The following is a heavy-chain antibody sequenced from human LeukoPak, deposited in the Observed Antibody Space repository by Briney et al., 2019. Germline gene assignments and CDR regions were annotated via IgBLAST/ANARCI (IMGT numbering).Heavy chain of an antibody. J-gene: IGHJ5*02. CDR1: GFTFSSYT. V-gene: IGHV3-30*04. Sequence: GGSLRPSCAASGFTFSSYTMHWVRQAPGKGLEWVAVISFDGSNKYFADSVKGRFTISRDNSKNTLYLQMNSLRAEDTAVYYCARSGSETQNWFDPWGQGTLVTVSS. CDR3: ARSGSETQNWFDP. D-gene: IGHD6-25*01. CDR2: ISFDGSNK.